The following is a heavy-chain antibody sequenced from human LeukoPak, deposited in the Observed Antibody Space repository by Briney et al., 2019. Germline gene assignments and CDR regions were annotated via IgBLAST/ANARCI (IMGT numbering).Heavy chain of an antibody. CDR3: ARGRVGYYYYYGMDV. CDR2: INSDGSST. Sequence: PGGSLRLSCAASGFTFSSYWMYWVRHAPGKGLVWVSRINSDGSSTSYADSVKGRFTISRDNAKNTLCLQMNSLRAEDTAVYYCARGRVGYYYYYGMDVWGQGTTVTVSS. D-gene: IGHD1-26*01. J-gene: IGHJ6*02. V-gene: IGHV3-74*01. CDR1: GFTFSSYW.